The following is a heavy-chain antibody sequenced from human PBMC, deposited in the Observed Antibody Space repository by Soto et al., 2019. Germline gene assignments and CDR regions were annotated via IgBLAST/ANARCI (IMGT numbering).Heavy chain of an antibody. CDR1: CCPISTGVYY. V-gene: IGHV4-31*03. CDR2: IYYSGST. Sequence: SETLSLTCTFSCCPISTGVYYWSWIRQHPGKGLEWIGYIYYSGSTYYNPSLKSRVTISVDTSKNQFSLKLSSVTAADTAVYYCASTFGYSYGNDAFDIWGQGTMVT. D-gene: IGHD5-18*01. CDR3: ASTFGYSYGNDAFDI. J-gene: IGHJ3*02.